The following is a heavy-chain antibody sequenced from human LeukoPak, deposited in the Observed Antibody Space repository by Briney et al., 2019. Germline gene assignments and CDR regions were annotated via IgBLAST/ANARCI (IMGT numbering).Heavy chain of an antibody. D-gene: IGHD3-3*01. CDR2: ISGSGGST. CDR1: GFTFSNYA. V-gene: IGHV3-23*01. Sequence: GGSLRLSCAASGFTFSNYAMSWVRQAPGKGLEWVSAISGSGGSTYYADSVKGRFTISRDNSKNTLFLQMNSLRAEDTAVYYCAKGHQENDFWSGYSDYWGQGTLVTVSS. CDR3: AKGHQENDFWSGYSDY. J-gene: IGHJ4*02.